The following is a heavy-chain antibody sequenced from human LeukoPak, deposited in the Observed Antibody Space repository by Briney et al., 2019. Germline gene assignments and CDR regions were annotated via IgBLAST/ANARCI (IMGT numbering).Heavy chain of an antibody. Sequence: ASVTVSCKASGYTFTSHYMHWVRQAPGQGLEWMGLINPSGSSTLYAQKFQGRVTMTRDMSTTTDYMELSSLRSEDTAVYYCARDNSVGEIAWWFDPWGQGTLVTVSS. J-gene: IGHJ5*02. D-gene: IGHD1-26*01. CDR2: INPSGSST. CDR1: GYTFTSHY. CDR3: ARDNSVGEIAWWFDP. V-gene: IGHV1-46*01.